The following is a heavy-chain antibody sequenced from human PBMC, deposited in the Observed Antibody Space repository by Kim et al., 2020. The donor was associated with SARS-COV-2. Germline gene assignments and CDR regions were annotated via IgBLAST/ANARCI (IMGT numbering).Heavy chain of an antibody. Sequence: GGSLRLSCAASGFTFGDYYMGWFRLPPGKRLEWVSYISSSSSYTRDVESVRGRFTISRDNARNSLYLDMNNLRAEDTATYYCARDSSGLDAFDIWGQGTMVTVSS. CDR2: ISSSSSYT. V-gene: IGHV3-11*05. D-gene: IGHD3-22*01. CDR1: GFTFGDYY. J-gene: IGHJ3*02. CDR3: ARDSSGLDAFDI.